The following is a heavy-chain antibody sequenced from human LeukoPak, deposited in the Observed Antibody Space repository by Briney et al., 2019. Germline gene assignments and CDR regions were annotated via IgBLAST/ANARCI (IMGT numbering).Heavy chain of an antibody. D-gene: IGHD3-9*01. CDR2: ISSSSSYI. CDR1: GFTFSSYS. Sequence: GGSLRLSCAASGFTFSSYSMNWVRQAPGKGLEWVSSISSSSSYIYYADSVKGRFTISRDNAKNSLYLQMNSLRAEDTAVYYCARDRYYDILTGYPLDYWGQGTLVTVSS. V-gene: IGHV3-21*01. J-gene: IGHJ4*02. CDR3: ARDRYYDILTGYPLDY.